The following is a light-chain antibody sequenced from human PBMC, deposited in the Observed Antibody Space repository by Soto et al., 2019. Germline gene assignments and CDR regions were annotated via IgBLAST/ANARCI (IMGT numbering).Light chain of an antibody. Sequence: EIVLTQSPGTLSLSPGKRATLSCRASQSVSSSYLAWYQQKPGQAPRLLIYGASSRATGIPDRFSGGGSGTDFTLTISRLEPEDFAVYYCQQYGSSPLTFGGGTKVEIK. CDR2: GAS. J-gene: IGKJ4*01. V-gene: IGKV3-20*01. CDR3: QQYGSSPLT. CDR1: QSVSSSY.